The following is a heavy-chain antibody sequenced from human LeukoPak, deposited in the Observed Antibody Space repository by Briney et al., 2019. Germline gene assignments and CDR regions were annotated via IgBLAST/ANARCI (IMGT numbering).Heavy chain of an antibody. D-gene: IGHD3-10*01. CDR3: ARRQGASGSVYWFDP. CDR2: IRSKANNYAT. Sequence: GGSLKLSCAASGFPFSGSAMHWVRQASGKGLEWVGRIRSKANNYATAYAASVNGRFTISRDDSKNTANLQMNSLKTEDTAVYYCARRQGASGSVYWFDPWGQGTLVTVSS. CDR1: GFPFSGSA. J-gene: IGHJ5*02. V-gene: IGHV3-73*01.